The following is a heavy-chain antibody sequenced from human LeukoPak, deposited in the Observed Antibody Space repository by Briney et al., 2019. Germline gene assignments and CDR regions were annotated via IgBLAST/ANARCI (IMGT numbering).Heavy chain of an antibody. CDR2: VNSDGRST. J-gene: IGHJ4*02. Sequence: PGGSLRLSCAASGFIFSSRRMHGVRQAPGKGLVWVSRVNSDGRSTNYADFVKGRFAISRDNAKNTLYLQMNSLRAEDTAVYYCARGDSSGWYLLDFWGQGILVTVYS. CDR1: GFIFSSRR. D-gene: IGHD6-19*01. V-gene: IGHV3-74*01. CDR3: ARGDSSGWYLLDF.